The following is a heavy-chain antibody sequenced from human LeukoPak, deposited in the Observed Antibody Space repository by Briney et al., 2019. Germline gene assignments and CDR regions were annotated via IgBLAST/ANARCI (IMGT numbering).Heavy chain of an antibody. CDR3: ARDLWVGYCSSTSCHTGFDP. J-gene: IGHJ5*02. V-gene: IGHV1-18*01. CDR2: ISAYNGNT. D-gene: IGHD2-2*02. Sequence: ASVKVSCKVSGYTFTSYGISWVRQAPGQGLEWMGWISAYNGNTNYAQKLQGRVTMTTDTSTSTAYMELRSLRSDDTAVYYCARDLWVGYCSSTSCHTGFDPWGQGTLVTVSA. CDR1: GYTFTSYG.